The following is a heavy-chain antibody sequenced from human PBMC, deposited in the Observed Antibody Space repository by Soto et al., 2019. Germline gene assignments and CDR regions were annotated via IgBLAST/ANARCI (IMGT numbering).Heavy chain of an antibody. CDR1: GYTFTNYD. CDR2: MNPNSGNT. V-gene: IGHV1-8*01. J-gene: IGHJ2*01. D-gene: IGHD4-17*01. Sequence: QVQLVQSGAEVKKPGASVKVSCKASGYTFTNYDINWVRQATGQGLEWMGWMNPNSGNTGHAQKFQCRVTMTRNPSISTAYMELSSLGSDDTAVYYCARGRSSYGDYVNWYFDLWGRGTLVTVSS. CDR3: ARGRSSYGDYVNWYFDL.